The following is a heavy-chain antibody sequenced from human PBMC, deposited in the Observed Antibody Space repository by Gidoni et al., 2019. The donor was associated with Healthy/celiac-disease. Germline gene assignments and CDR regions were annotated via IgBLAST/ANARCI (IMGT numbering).Heavy chain of an antibody. CDR1: GGSFSGYY. CDR2: INHSGST. CDR3: ARDSSGGKMWY. V-gene: IGHV4-34*01. J-gene: IGHJ4*02. Sequence: QVQLQQWGAGLLKPSETLSLTCAVYGGSFSGYYWSWIRQPPGKGLEWIGEINHSGSTNYNPSLKSRVTISVDTSKNQFSLKLSSVTAADTAVYYCARDSSGGKMWYWGQGTLVTVSS. D-gene: IGHD6-19*01.